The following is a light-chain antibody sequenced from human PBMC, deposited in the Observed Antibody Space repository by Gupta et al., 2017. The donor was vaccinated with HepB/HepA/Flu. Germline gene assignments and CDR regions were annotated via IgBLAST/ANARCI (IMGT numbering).Light chain of an antibody. J-gene: IGLJ2*01. CDR2: GNI. Sequence: QSVLTQPPSVSAAPRQRVTIFCTGSSSNIGAGHDVHWYQQGPGTAPKLLIYGNINRPSGVPDRFSGSKSGTSASLAITGLQAEDEADYYCQSYDNSLRGVFGGGTKLTVL. CDR1: SSNIGAGHD. CDR3: QSYDNSLRGV. V-gene: IGLV1-40*01.